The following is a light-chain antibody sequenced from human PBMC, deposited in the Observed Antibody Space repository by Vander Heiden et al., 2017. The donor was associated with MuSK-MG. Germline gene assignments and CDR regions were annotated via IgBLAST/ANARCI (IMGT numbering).Light chain of an antibody. Sequence: YELTHPPSVSVSPGQSATITCSGDKWGDKYACWYQQKLGQSPVLVIYQDTKRPSGISERFSGSNSGKTDTLNISGTQAMDEADYDGQAWDSRAAQVVFGGGTKLPV. J-gene: IGLJ2*01. CDR2: QDT. CDR1: KWGDKY. CDR3: QAWDSRAAQVV. V-gene: IGLV3-1*01.